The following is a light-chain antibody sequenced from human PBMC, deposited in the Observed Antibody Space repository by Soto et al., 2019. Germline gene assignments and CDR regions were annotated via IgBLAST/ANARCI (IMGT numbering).Light chain of an antibody. CDR2: GAS. V-gene: IGKV3-20*01. CDR3: QQYGTSPIT. Sequence: ENVLTQSPGTLSLSPGERTTLSFRASPTFCRHLTLYQERPGQAPRLLIYGASKRATGIPDRFSGSGSGTDFTLTISRLEPEDFALYYCQQYGTSPITFGQGTRLEIK. CDR1: PTFCRH. J-gene: IGKJ5*01.